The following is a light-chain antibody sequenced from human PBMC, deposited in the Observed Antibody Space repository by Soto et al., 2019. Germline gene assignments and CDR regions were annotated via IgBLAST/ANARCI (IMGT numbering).Light chain of an antibody. CDR3: MQALQTPRS. CDR2: LGS. CDR1: QSLLHSNGDNN. V-gene: IGKV2-28*01. Sequence: DIVMTQSPLSLPVTPGEPASISCRSSQSLLHSNGDNNLDWYLQKPGQSPQLLIYLGSNRASGVPDRFSGSGSGTDFTLNISRVEAEDVGVYYCMQALQTPRSFGQGTKLEIK. J-gene: IGKJ2*01.